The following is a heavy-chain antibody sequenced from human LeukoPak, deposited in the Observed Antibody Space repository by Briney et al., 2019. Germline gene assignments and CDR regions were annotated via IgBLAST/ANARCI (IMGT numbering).Heavy chain of an antibody. CDR1: GFTLSTYA. V-gene: IGHV3-23*01. CDR3: AKAPVTSCRGAYCYPFDS. Sequence: GGSLRLSCAASGFTLSTYAMSWVRQTPGKGLEWVAATSSSDAGTYHADSVRGRFTISRDNSKNSLYLQMNSLRAEDAAVYFCAKAPVTSCRGAYCYPFDSWGQGTLVTVSS. CDR2: TSSSDAGT. J-gene: IGHJ4*02. D-gene: IGHD2-21*01.